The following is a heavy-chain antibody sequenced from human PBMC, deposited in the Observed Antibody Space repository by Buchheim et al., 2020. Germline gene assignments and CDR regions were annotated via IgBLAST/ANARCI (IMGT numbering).Heavy chain of an antibody. CDR3: ARGGSYEKPAFDY. V-gene: IGHV3-33*01. CDR2: IWYDGSNK. CDR1: GFTFSSYG. Sequence: VQLVESGGGVVQPGRSLRLSCAASGFTFSSYGMHWVRQAPGKGLEWVAVIWYDGSNKYYADSAKGRFTISRDNSKNTLYLQMNSLRAEDTAVYYCARGGSYEKPAFDYWGQGTL. D-gene: IGHD3-16*01. J-gene: IGHJ4*02.